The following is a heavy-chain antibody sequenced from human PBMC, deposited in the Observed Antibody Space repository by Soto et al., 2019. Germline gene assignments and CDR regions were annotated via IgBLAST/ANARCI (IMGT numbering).Heavy chain of an antibody. CDR2: ISYDGSNK. CDR3: ASGGGNSSGYYYADDAFDL. J-gene: IGHJ3*01. CDR1: GFTFSSYA. Sequence: QVQLVESGGGVVQPGRSLRLSCAASGFTFSSYAMHWVRRAPGKGLEWVAVISYDGSNKYYADSVKGRFTISRDNSKNTLLLQMTILRAEDTAVYYCASGGGNSSGYYYADDAFDLWGQGKMVTVSS. V-gene: IGHV3-30-3*01. D-gene: IGHD3-22*01.